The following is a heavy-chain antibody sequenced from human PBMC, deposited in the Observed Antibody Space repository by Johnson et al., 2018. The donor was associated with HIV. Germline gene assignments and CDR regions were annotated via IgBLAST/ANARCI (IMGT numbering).Heavy chain of an antibody. V-gene: IGHV3-53*01. D-gene: IGHD4-17*01. CDR1: GFTVSSNY. CDR2: IYSGGST. J-gene: IGHJ3*02. Sequence: MLLVESGGGLIQPGGSLRLSCAASGFTVSSNYMSWVRQAPGKGLEWVSVIYSGGSTYYADSVKGRFTISRDNSKNTLYLQMNSLRAEDTAVYYCARMTTTVSHHDAFDIRGQGTMVTVSS. CDR3: ARMTTTVSHHDAFDI.